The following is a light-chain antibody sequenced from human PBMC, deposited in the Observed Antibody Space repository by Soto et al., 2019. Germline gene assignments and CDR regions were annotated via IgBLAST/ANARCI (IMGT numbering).Light chain of an antibody. J-gene: IGLJ1*01. V-gene: IGLV1-44*01. CDR3: AAWDDPSSFV. CDR1: SSNIGRNT. CDR2: TND. Sequence: HSVLTQPPSEAGTPGQRVIIYCSGDSSNIGRNTVNWYQHLPGTAPRLLIYTNDQRPSGVPDRFSGSKSGTSASLAISGLQSEDEADYYCAAWDDPSSFVFGTGTTVTVL.